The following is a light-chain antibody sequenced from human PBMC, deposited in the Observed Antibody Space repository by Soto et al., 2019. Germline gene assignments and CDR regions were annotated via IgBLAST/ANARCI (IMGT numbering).Light chain of an antibody. J-gene: IGKJ5*01. V-gene: IGKV3-11*01. CDR3: QQSSNWPPIT. CDR2: GAS. CDR1: QSISSS. Sequence: EIVLTQSPVTLSLSPGERATLSCRASQSISSSLAWYQQKPGQAPRLLIYGASNRATGIPARFSGSGSGTDFTLTISSLEPEDFAVYYCQQSSNWPPITFGQGTRLEIK.